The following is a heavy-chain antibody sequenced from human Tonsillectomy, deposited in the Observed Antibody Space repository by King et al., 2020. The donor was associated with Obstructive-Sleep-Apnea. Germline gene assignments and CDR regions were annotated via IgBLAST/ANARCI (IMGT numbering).Heavy chain of an antibody. J-gene: IGHJ4*02. V-gene: IGHV1-18*01. Sequence: QLVQSGAEVKNPGASVKVSCKASGYTFTSYGISWVRQAPGLGLEWMGWISTSNGNTNYAQKFQGRVTMTTDTSTSTAYVELRSLRSDDTAVYYCARDGPPYFDWPHMSYFDYWGQGTLLTVSS. CDR2: ISTSNGNT. CDR1: GYTFTSYG. CDR3: ARDGPPYFDWPHMSYFDY. D-gene: IGHD3-9*01.